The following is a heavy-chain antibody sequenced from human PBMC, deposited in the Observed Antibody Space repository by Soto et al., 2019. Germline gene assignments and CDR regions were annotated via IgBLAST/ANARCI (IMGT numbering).Heavy chain of an antibody. CDR1: GFIFSDFG. CDR3: VQGDRDTAVVNSPDAFGC. CDR2: ISYDGNNK. Sequence: QVNLVESGGVVVQPGRSLRRSCDASGFIFSDFGMHWVRQAPGKGLECVAVISYDGNNKYYAQSVKVRFTISRDNSKNTLFRTMDSLRPEYTAVYHCVQGDRDTAVVNSPDAFGCWGPVTMVTVS. D-gene: IGHD5-18*01. V-gene: IGHV3-30*18. J-gene: IGHJ3*01.